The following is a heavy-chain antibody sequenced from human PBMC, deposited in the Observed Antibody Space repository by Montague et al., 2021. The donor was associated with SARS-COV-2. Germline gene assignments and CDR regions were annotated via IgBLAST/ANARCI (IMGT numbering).Heavy chain of an antibody. Sequence: SLRLSCAASGFTFSSYAMHWVRQAPGKGLEWVAVISYDGSNKYYADSVKGRFTISRDNSKNTLYLQMNSLRAGDTAVYYCARDGDDYVWGSYPYFDYWGQGTLVTVSS. CDR3: ARDGDDYVWGSYPYFDY. D-gene: IGHD3-16*02. J-gene: IGHJ4*02. CDR2: ISYDGSNK. V-gene: IGHV3-30-3*01. CDR1: GFTFSSYA.